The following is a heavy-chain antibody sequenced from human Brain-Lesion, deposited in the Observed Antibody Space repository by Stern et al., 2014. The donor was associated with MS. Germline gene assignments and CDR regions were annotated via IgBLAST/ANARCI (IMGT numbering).Heavy chain of an antibody. CDR2: SDHSGST. CDR3: ARFPASRPHVFDS. CDR1: GGSISSNW. Sequence: VQLVESGPGLVKPSGTLSLTCAVSGGSISSNWWSWVRQSPGKGLEWIWESDHSGSTIYNPSLKSRFTLSLDKSKTRFSLTLGSVPAADTAVYFCARFPASRPHVFDSWGQGTLVTVSS. V-gene: IGHV4-4*02. J-gene: IGHJ4*02. D-gene: IGHD6-13*01.